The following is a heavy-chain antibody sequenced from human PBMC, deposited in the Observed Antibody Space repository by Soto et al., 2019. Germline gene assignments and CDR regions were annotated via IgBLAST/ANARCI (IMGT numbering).Heavy chain of an antibody. Sequence: QVQLVQSGAEVKKPGSSVKVSCKASGGTFSSYRINWVRQAPGQGLEWVGGIVPIYRTADYAQQFQGRVTITADESARTSYLELASLKSQDTAVYYCVRDSGAKLSSSWGQGTLVTVAS. CDR1: GGTFSSYR. D-gene: IGHD6-13*01. V-gene: IGHV1-69*01. CDR2: IVPIYRTA. CDR3: VRDSGAKLSSS. J-gene: IGHJ4*02.